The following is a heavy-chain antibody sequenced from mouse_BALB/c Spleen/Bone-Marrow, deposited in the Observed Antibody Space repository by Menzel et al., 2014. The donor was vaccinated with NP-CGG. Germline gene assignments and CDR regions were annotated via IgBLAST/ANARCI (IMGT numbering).Heavy chain of an antibody. V-gene: IGHV5-12*02. CDR1: GFTFSDYY. CDR3: ARQLAYAMDY. D-gene: IGHD4-1*01. Sequence: EVQRVESGGGLVQPGGSLKLSCATSGFTFSDYYMYWVRQTPEKRLEWVAYTTKGGGSTYYPDIVKGRFTISRDNAKNTLYLQMSRLKSEDTAVYYCARQLAYAMDYWGQGTSVTVSS. J-gene: IGHJ4*01. CDR2: TTKGGGST.